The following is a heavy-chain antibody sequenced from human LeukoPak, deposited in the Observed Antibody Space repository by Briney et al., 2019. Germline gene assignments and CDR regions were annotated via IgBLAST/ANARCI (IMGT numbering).Heavy chain of an antibody. J-gene: IGHJ4*02. CDR1: GYTFTGYY. CDR3: AREIGRDYDISTGYPVDY. V-gene: IGHV1-2*02. Sequence: ASVKVSCKASGYTFTGYYMHWVRQAPGQGLEWMGWINPNSGGTNYAQKFQGRVTMTRDTSISTAYMELSRLRSDDTAVYYCAREIGRDYDISTGYPVDYWGQGTLVTVSS. CDR2: INPNSGGT. D-gene: IGHD3-9*01.